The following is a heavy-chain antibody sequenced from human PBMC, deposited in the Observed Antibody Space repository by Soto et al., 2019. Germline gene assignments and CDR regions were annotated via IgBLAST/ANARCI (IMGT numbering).Heavy chain of an antibody. Sequence: SETLSLTCTVSGDSISNYHWTWIRQPAGKGLEWIGRIYASGGTNYNPSLKSRVTMSVDTAKKQFSLKLNSVTAAHTAVYYCARGYRYGDTFDYWGPGTLVTVSS. CDR1: GDSISNYH. D-gene: IGHD5-18*01. CDR3: ARGYRYGDTFDY. V-gene: IGHV4-4*07. CDR2: IYASGGT. J-gene: IGHJ4*02.